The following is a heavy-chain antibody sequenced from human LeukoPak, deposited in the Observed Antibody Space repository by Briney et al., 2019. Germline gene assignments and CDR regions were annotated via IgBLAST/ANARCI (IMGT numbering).Heavy chain of an antibody. Sequence: GRSLRLSCAASGFTFSSYAMHWVRQAPGKGLEWVAVISYDGSNKYYADSVKGRFTISRDNAKNSLYLQMNSLRAEDTAVYYCARDVEMATIPFDYWGQGTLVTVSS. CDR3: ARDVEMATIPFDY. J-gene: IGHJ4*02. CDR1: GFTFSSYA. D-gene: IGHD5-24*01. CDR2: ISYDGSNK. V-gene: IGHV3-30*04.